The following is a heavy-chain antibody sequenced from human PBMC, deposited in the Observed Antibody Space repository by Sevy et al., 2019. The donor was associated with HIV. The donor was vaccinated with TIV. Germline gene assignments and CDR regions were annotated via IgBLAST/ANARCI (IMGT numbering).Heavy chain of an antibody. CDR2: ISSSGDST. J-gene: IGHJ4*02. Sequence: GGSLRLSCAASGFSFSDYYMNWIRQAPGKGLECISYISSSGDSTYYADSVKGRFTISMDNAKNSVYLQMNNLRADDTAVYFCAREVVRGVIRYYFDFWGQGTLVTVSS. V-gene: IGHV3-11*01. D-gene: IGHD3-10*01. CDR3: AREVVRGVIRYYFDF. CDR1: GFSFSDYY.